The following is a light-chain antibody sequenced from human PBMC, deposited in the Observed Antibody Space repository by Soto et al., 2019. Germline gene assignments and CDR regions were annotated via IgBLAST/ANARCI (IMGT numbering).Light chain of an antibody. J-gene: IGKJ3*01. V-gene: IGKV1-5*01. CDR3: QQYNSYPT. CDR2: DAS. Sequence: XQMTXSPSTLSASVGDRVTITCRASQXXXXWLAWYQQKPGKAPKLLIYDASSLESGVXSRFXXXXXXXXXXLTISSLQPDDFATYYCQQYNSYPTFGPGTKVDXK. CDR1: QXXXXW.